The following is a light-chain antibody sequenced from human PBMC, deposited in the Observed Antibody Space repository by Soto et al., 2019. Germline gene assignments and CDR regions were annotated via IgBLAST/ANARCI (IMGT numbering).Light chain of an antibody. V-gene: IGKV3-11*01. CDR2: DAS. CDR3: QQRSNWPFT. J-gene: IGKJ3*01. CDR1: QSVSSY. Sequence: EIVLTQSPATLSLSPGEKATISCRASQSVSSYLAWYKQKPGQAPRLLIYDASNRATGIPARFSGSGSGTDFTLTISSLEPEDFAVYYCQQRSNWPFTFGPGT.